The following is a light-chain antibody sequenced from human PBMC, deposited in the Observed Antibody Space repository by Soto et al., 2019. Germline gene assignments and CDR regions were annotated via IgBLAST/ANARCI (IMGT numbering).Light chain of an antibody. CDR1: QSVSSSY. J-gene: IGKJ1*01. CDR2: GAS. V-gene: IGKV3-20*01. CDR3: QQYVSSPAT. Sequence: EIVLSQSPANQSLSPGERATLSCRASQSVSSSYLAWYQQKPGQAPRLLIYGASSRATGIPDRFSGSGSGTDFTLTISRLEPEDFAVYYCQQYVSSPATFGQGTKVYIK.